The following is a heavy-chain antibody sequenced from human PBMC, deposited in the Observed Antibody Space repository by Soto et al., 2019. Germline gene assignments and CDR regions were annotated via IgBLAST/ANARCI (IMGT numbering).Heavy chain of an antibody. CDR1: GFTFSSYA. J-gene: IGHJ1*01. CDR3: AKDRVNSHSSSGYGCYFQH. Sequence: EVQLLESGGGLVQPGGSLRLSCAASGFTFSSYAMSWVRQAPGKGLEWVAAISGSGGSTYYADSVKGRFTISSDNSENTLHLQMNSLRAEDTAVYYCAKDRVNSHSSSGYGCYFQHWGHGTLVTVSS. V-gene: IGHV3-23*01. CDR2: ISGSGGST. D-gene: IGHD6-13*01.